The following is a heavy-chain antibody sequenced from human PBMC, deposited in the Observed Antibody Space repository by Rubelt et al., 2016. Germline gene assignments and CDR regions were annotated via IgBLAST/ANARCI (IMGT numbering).Heavy chain of an antibody. V-gene: IGHV3-7*04. CDR3: ARDHGGYSN. CDR2: IRQDGSAT. Sequence: RRSGRQAPGKGLEWVANIRQDGSATYYLYSVKGRFPISRDNAKDSLYLQMNSLRVEDTAVYYCARDHGGYSNWGQGTLVTVSS. D-gene: IGHD4-23*01. J-gene: IGHJ4*02.